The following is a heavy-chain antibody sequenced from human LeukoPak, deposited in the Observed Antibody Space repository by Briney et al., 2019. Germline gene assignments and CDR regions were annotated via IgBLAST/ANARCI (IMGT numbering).Heavy chain of an antibody. CDR1: GFTFDDYA. J-gene: IGHJ4*02. Sequence: GGSLRLSCAASGFTFDDYAMHWVRQGPGKGLEWVSGISWNSGSIGYADSVKGRFTISRDNAKTYLYLQMNSLRAEDTAIYYCSTRYCTTTNCYALDYWGQGTLVTVSS. CDR2: ISWNSGSI. CDR3: STRYCTTTNCYALDY. V-gene: IGHV3-9*01. D-gene: IGHD2-2*01.